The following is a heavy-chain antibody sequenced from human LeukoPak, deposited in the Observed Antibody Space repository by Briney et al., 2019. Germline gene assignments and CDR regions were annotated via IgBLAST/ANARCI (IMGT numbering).Heavy chain of an antibody. V-gene: IGHV1-69-2*01. Sequence: VKVSCKVSGYTFTDYYMHWVQQAPGKGLEWMGLVDPEDGETIYAEKFQGRVTITADTSTDTAYMELSSLRSEDTAVYYCATGRVGATCCWFDPWGQGTLVTVSS. CDR2: VDPEDGET. D-gene: IGHD1-26*01. CDR1: GYTFTDYY. J-gene: IGHJ5*02. CDR3: ATGRVGATCCWFDP.